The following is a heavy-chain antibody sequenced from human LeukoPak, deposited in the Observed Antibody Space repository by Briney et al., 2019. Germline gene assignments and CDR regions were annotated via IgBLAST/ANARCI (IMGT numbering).Heavy chain of an antibody. D-gene: IGHD6-6*01. V-gene: IGHV4-34*01. CDR3: AREVYSSSSGYYYYMDV. CDR1: GGSFSGYY. Sequence: SETLSLTCTVSGGSFSGYYWSWIRQPPRKGLEWIGEINQSGFTNYNPSLKSRGTISVDTSKNQFSLKLSSVTAADTAMYYCAREVYSSSSGYYYYMDVWGKGTTVTVSS. CDR2: INQSGFT. J-gene: IGHJ6*03.